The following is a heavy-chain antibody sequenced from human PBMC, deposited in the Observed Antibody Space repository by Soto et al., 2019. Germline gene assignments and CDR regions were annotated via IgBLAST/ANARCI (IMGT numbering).Heavy chain of an antibody. J-gene: IGHJ4*02. Sequence: GGSLGLSCAASGFTFSRFAMSWFRQAPGAGLEWVSAISGSGDTTFYADSVQGRFTISRDDSKNMLYLQMNSLRAEDTAVYYCAKFLGSFCGGYCYSEYFDHWGKGSLVTLAS. D-gene: IGHD2-15*01. V-gene: IGHV3-23*01. CDR2: ISGSGDTT. CDR1: GFTFSRFA. CDR3: AKFLGSFCGGYCYSEYFDH.